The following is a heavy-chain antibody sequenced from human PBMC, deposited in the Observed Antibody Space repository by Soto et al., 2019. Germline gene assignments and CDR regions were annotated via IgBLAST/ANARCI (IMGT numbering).Heavy chain of an antibody. CDR1: GGSITNFY. Sequence: QMLLQEPGPRLVKPSETLSLTCTVAGGSITNFYWSWVRQPAGKGLEWIGRIYSSGTTNYNPSLKSRVTMSVDTSTDQFSLKLTSVTAADPAVYFCARGPFCGGDCYFGVWGQGTQVTVSS. J-gene: IGHJ1*01. CDR3: ARGPFCGGDCYFGV. D-gene: IGHD2-21*02. V-gene: IGHV4-4*07. CDR2: IYSSGTT.